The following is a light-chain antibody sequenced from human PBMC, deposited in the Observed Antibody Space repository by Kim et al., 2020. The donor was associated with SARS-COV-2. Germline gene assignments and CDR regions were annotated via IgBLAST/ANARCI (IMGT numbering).Light chain of an antibody. J-gene: IGKJ1*01. CDR2: DVS. CDR1: QDITTA. V-gene: IGKV1D-13*01. CDR3: QQFENYPRT. Sequence: ASVGDRVTITCRASQDITTALAWYQQKPGKTPKLLMYDVSTLESGVPSRFSGSGSGTDFTLTIGSLQPEDFATYYCQQFENYPRTFGQGTKVDIK.